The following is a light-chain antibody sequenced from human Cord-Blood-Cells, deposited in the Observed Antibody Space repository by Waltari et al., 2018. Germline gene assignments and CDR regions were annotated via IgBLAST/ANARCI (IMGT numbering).Light chain of an antibody. CDR1: NIGSKS. CDR2: DDS. J-gene: IGLJ2*01. V-gene: IGLV3-21*03. CDR3: QVWDSSSDHPV. Sequence: SYVLTQPPSVSVAPGKTARITCGGNNIGSKSVHWYQQKPGQAPVLVVYDDSDRPSGIPEGFSGSHSGNTATLTISRVEAGDEADYYCQVWDSSSDHPVFGGGTKLTVL.